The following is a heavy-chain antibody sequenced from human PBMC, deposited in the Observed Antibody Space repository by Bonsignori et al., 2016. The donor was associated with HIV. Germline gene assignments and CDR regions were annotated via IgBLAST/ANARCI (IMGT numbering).Heavy chain of an antibody. CDR2: IYYSGST. V-gene: IGHV4-39*07. D-gene: IGHD3-22*01. Sequence: SETLSLTCTVSGGSISSSSYYWGWIRQPPGKGLEWIGSIYYSGSTYYNPSLKSRVTISVDTSKNQFSLKLSSVTAADTAVYYCARDSSGYYHAWGQGTLVTVSS. CDR1: GGSISSSSYY. CDR3: ARDSSGYYHA. J-gene: IGHJ5*02.